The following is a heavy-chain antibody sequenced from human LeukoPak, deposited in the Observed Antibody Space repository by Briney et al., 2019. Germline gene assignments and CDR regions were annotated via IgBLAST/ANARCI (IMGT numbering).Heavy chain of an antibody. V-gene: IGHV3-21*01. J-gene: IGHJ4*02. D-gene: IGHD1-26*01. CDR2: ISSSSSYI. CDR1: GFTFSSYS. CDR3: ARELVGATYGRNY. Sequence: GGSLRLSCAASGFTFSSYSMNWVRQAPGKGLEWVSSISSSSSYIYYADSVKGRFTISRDNAKNSLYLQMNSLRAEDTAVYYCARELVGATYGRNYWGQGTLVTVSS.